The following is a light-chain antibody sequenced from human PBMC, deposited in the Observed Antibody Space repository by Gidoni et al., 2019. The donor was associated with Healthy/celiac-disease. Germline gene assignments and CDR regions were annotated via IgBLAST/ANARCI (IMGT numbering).Light chain of an antibody. CDR3: QQYGSSRGYT. CDR1: QSVSSSY. J-gene: IGKJ2*01. CDR2: GAS. V-gene: IGKV3-20*01. Sequence: EIVLTQSPGTLSLSPGERATLSCRASQSVSSSYLAWYQQKPGQAPRLLIYGASSRATGIPDRFSGSGSGTDFTLTISRLEPEDFAVYYCQQYGSSRGYTFGQGTKLEIQ.